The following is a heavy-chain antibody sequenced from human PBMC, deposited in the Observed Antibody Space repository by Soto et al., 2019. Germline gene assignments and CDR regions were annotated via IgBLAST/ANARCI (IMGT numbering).Heavy chain of an antibody. Sequence: KLVESGGGVVQPGRSLRLSCAASGFVFSDYGMHWVRQAPGKGLEWVALITNDGNNEFYRESVKGRFSISRGRSTNTVDLLMNSLRPEDTGVYYCAKAGPGGGRHCYYGIDVWGQGTTVTVSS. J-gene: IGHJ6*02. CDR3: AKAGPGGGRHCYYGIDV. CDR1: GFVFSDYG. D-gene: IGHD2-8*02. V-gene: IGHV3-30*18. CDR2: ITNDGNNE.